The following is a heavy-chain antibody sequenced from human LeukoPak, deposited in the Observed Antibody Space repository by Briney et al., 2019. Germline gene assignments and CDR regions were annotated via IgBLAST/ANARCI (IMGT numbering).Heavy chain of an antibody. Sequence: ASVKVSCKASGYTFTSYGISWVRQAPGQGLEWMGWISAYNGNTNYAQKFQGRVTMTRDTSISTAYMELSSLRSDDTAMYYCARGIIPPGSRVGCFDHWGQGTLVTVSS. CDR3: ARGIIPPGSRVGCFDH. V-gene: IGHV1-18*01. CDR2: ISAYNGNT. J-gene: IGHJ4*02. CDR1: GYTFTSYG. D-gene: IGHD2-2*01.